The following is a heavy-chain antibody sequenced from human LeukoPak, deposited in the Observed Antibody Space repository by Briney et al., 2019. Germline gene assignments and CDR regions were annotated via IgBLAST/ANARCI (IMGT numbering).Heavy chain of an antibody. CDR1: GFTFSSYG. V-gene: IGHV3-30*03. CDR3: VRGAYSSSWLNFDY. Sequence: GGSLRLSCAASGFTFSSYGMHWVRQAPGKGLEWVAVISYDGSNKYYADSVKGRFTVSRDNSKNTLYLQMNSLRAEDTAVYYCVRGAYSSSWLNFDYWGQGTLVTVSS. CDR2: ISYDGSNK. J-gene: IGHJ4*02. D-gene: IGHD6-13*01.